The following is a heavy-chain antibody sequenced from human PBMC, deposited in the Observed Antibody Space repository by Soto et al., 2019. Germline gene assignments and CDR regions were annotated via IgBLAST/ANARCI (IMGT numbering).Heavy chain of an antibody. CDR1: GGTFSTFA. D-gene: IGHD1-26*01. J-gene: IGHJ3*01. CDR2: INPVFRLP. Sequence: QVQLVQSGAEMKKPGSSLKVSCKPSGGTFSTFAISWMRQAPGEGLEWMGGINPVFRLPNTAQKFQGRFTFTANESTSTVYMELSGLTSGDTAVYYCARSFREDAFGLWGQGTMVTVSS. V-gene: IGHV1-69*01. CDR3: ARSFREDAFGL.